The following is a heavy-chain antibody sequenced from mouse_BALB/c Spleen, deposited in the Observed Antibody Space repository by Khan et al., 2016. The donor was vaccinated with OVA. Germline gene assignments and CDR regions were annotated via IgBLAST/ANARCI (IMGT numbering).Heavy chain of an antibody. CDR3: ATSYFYGYYFDY. V-gene: IGHV5-17*02. Sequence: EVKLVESGGGLVQSGGSRKLSCAASGFTFTSYGMHWIRQAPEKGLEWVAYISSDSNTIYYADTVKGRFTISRDNPKNTLFLQMTSLRSGDTAMYFCATSYFYGYYFDYWGQGTTLTVSS. J-gene: IGHJ2*01. CDR1: GFTFTSYG. D-gene: IGHD1-1*01. CDR2: ISSDSNTI.